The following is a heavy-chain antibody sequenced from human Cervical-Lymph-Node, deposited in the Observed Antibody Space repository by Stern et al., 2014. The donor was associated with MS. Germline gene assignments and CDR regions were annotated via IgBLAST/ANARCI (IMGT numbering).Heavy chain of an antibody. CDR3: ARGTGDNWFDP. V-gene: IGHV1-69*19. Sequence: VQLAQSGAVVKKPGSSVKVSCKASGGISWVRQAPGQGLARVAGVIPFVHTSHYAQKLQGRVTVTADPSANTTYLELTSLTSDDTAIYYCARGTGDNWFDPWGQGTLVTVSS. J-gene: IGHJ5*02. CDR2: VIPFVHTS. CDR1: GG. D-gene: IGHD3-10*01.